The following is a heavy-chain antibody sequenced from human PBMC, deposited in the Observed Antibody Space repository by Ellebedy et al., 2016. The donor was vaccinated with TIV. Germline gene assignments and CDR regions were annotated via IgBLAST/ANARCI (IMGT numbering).Heavy chain of an antibody. CDR2: IIPILGIA. CDR3: ARGTRGSTMKVVGFED. J-gene: IGHJ4*02. Sequence: AASVKVSCKASGGTFSSYAISWVRQAPGQGLEWMGRIIPILGIANYAQKFQGRVTITADTSKSTAYMELSSLRSEDTAVYYCARGTRGSTMKVVGFEDWGQGTLVTVSS. D-gene: IGHD3-22*01. CDR1: GGTFSSYA. V-gene: IGHV1-69*04.